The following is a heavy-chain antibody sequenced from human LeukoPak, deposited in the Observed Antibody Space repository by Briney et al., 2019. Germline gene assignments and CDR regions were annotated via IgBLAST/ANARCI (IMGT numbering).Heavy chain of an antibody. CDR2: IHYSGST. Sequence: KPSETLSLTCTVSGGSINNYYWSWIRQPPGKGLEWIGYIHYSGSTTYNPSLKSRVTISLDTSKNQFSLKLSSATAADTAVYYCARDPRYCSGGSCYSVLDYWGRGTLVTVSS. CDR3: ARDPRYCSGGSCYSVLDY. V-gene: IGHV4-59*12. J-gene: IGHJ4*02. D-gene: IGHD2-15*01. CDR1: GGSINNYY.